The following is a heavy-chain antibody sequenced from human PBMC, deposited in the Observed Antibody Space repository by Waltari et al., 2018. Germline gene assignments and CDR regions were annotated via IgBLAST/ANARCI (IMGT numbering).Heavy chain of an antibody. CDR2: IIPILGIA. D-gene: IGHD5-12*01. V-gene: IGHV1-69*04. Sequence: VQLVQSGAEVKKPGSSVKVSCKASGGTFSSYAISWVRQAPGQGLEWMGRIIPILGIANYAQKFQGRVTSTGDESTSTAYMELSSLRSEDTAVYYCARSGYDTAYWYFELWGRGTLVTVSS. J-gene: IGHJ2*01. CDR1: GGTFSSYA. CDR3: ARSGYDTAYWYFEL.